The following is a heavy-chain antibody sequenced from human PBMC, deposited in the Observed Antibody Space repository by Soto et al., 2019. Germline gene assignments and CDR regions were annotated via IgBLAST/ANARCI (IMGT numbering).Heavy chain of an antibody. CDR1: GYTFTSYA. Sequence: ASVKVSCKASGYTFTSYAMHWVRQAPGQRLEWMGWINAGNGNTKYSQKFQGRVTITRDTSASTAYMELSSLRSEDTAVYYCPQQLVSIYGMDVWGQGTTVTVSS. D-gene: IGHD6-6*01. CDR3: PQQLVSIYGMDV. V-gene: IGHV1-3*01. J-gene: IGHJ6*02. CDR2: INAGNGNT.